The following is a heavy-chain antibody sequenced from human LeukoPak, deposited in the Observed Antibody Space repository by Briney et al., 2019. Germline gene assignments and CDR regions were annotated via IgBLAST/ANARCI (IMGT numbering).Heavy chain of an antibody. CDR3: ARVSLSTSGYDDALEI. J-gene: IGHJ3*02. V-gene: IGHV3-13*04. CDR1: GFTLSNYD. D-gene: IGHD5-12*01. CDR2: IGRHGDT. Sequence: PGVYLRLSCAASGFTLSNYDMHWVRQPTGKGLEWVSAIGRHGDTYYAASVKGRFTISREYAKNSLYLQMNSLRVGDTAVYYCARVSLSTSGYDDALEIWGQGTVVPVS.